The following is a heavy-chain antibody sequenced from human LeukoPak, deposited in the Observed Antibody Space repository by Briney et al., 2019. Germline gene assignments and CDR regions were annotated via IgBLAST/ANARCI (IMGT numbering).Heavy chain of an antibody. CDR1: GGTFSSYA. Sequence: GASVKVSCKACGGTFSSYAISWVRQAPGQGLEWMGRIIPIFGTANYAQKFQGRVTITADKSTSTAYMELSSLRSEDTAVYYCAREGIVVVPAAEVWDQHPFDYWGQGTLVTVSS. V-gene: IGHV1-69*06. CDR2: IIPIFGTA. D-gene: IGHD2-2*01. J-gene: IGHJ4*02. CDR3: AREGIVVVPAAEVWDQHPFDY.